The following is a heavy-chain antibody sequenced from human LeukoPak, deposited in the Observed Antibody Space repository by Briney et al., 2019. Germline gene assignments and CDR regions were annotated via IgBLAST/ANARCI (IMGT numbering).Heavy chain of an antibody. D-gene: IGHD3-22*01. V-gene: IGHV3-33*06. Sequence: GRSLRLSCAASGFTFSNYGIHWVRQAPGKGLEWVAVIWYDGSNKYYADSVKGRFTISRDNSKNTLYLQMNSLRAEDTAVYYCAKVYTYYYDSSGYYSDYWGQGTLVTVSS. CDR1: GFTFSNYG. J-gene: IGHJ4*02. CDR3: AKVYTYYYDSSGYYSDY. CDR2: IWYDGSNK.